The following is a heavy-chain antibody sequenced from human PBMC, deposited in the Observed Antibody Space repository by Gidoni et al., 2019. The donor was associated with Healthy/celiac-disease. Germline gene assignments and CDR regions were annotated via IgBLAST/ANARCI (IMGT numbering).Heavy chain of an antibody. Sequence: EVQLVESGGGLVKPGGSLRLSLAASGFTFSSYSMNWVRQAPGKGLEWVSSISSSSSYIYYADSVKGRFTISRDNAKNSLYLQMNSLRAEDTAVYYCARDELGGMDVWGQGTTVTVSS. CDR3: ARDELGGMDV. CDR1: GFTFSSYS. D-gene: IGHD3-10*01. J-gene: IGHJ6*02. CDR2: ISSSSSYI. V-gene: IGHV3-21*01.